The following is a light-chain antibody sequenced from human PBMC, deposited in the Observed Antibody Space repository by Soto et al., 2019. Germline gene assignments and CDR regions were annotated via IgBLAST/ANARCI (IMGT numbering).Light chain of an antibody. CDR2: GNN. CDR1: SSNIGAGYD. V-gene: IGLV1-40*01. J-gene: IGLJ2*01. Sequence: QPVLTQPPSVSGAPGQRVTISCTGSSSNIGAGYDVHWYRQLPGTAPKLLISGNNNRPSGVPDRFSGSKSGTSASLAITGVQAEDEADYFCQSYDSSLSGSVFGGGTKLTVL. CDR3: QSYDSSLSGSV.